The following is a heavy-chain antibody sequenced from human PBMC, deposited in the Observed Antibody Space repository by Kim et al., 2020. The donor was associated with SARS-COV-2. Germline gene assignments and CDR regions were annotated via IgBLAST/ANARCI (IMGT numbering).Heavy chain of an antibody. Sequence: SETLSLTCTVSGGSISSSSYYWGWIRQPPGKGLEWIGSIYYSGSTYYNPSLKSRVTISVDTSKNQFSLKLSSVTAADTAVYYCARPTGAMPGQQSAFFFDYWGQGTLVTVSS. D-gene: IGHD6-13*01. J-gene: IGHJ4*02. V-gene: IGHV4-39*01. CDR1: GGSISSSSYY. CDR3: ARPTGAMPGQQSAFFFDY. CDR2: IYYSGST.